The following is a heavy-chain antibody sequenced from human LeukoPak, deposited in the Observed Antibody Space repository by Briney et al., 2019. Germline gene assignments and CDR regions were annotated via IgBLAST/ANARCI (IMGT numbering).Heavy chain of an antibody. J-gene: IGHJ4*02. CDR2: ISYDGSNK. CDR3: AKVHLTYYYDSSGYGFQDY. V-gene: IGHV3-30*18. CDR1: GFTFSSYA. Sequence: GKSLRLSCTASGFTFSSYAMHWVRQAPGKGLEWVAVISYDGSNKFYADSVKGRFTISRDNSKNTLYLQMNSLGAEDTAVYYCAKVHLTYYYDSSGYGFQDYWGQGTLVTVSS. D-gene: IGHD3-22*01.